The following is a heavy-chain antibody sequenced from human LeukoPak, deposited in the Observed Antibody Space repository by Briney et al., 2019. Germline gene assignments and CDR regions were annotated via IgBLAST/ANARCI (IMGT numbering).Heavy chain of an antibody. CDR1: GYTFTGYY. D-gene: IGHD6-19*01. V-gene: IGHV1-2*02. Sequence: ASVKVSCKASGYTFTGYYMHWVRQAPGQGLEWMGWISPNSGGTNYAQKFQGGVTMTRDTSISTAYMELSRLRSDDTAVYYCAREDSSGRYYYFDYWGQGTLVTVSS. J-gene: IGHJ4*02. CDR3: AREDSSGRYYYFDY. CDR2: ISPNSGGT.